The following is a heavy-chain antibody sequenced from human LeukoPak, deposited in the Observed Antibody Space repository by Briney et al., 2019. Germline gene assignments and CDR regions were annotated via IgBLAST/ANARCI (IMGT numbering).Heavy chain of an antibody. D-gene: IGHD4-11*01. CDR3: ARRLTTATFDY. J-gene: IGHJ4*02. CDR1: GYSFNNYW. CDR2: IYPGDSDT. V-gene: IGHV5-51*01. Sequence: GESLKISCEGSGYSFNNYWIVWVRQMPGEGLEWMGIIYPGDSDTRYSPSFQGLVTISVDKSISTAYLQWSSLKASDTAMHYCARRLTTATFDYWGQGTLVTVSS.